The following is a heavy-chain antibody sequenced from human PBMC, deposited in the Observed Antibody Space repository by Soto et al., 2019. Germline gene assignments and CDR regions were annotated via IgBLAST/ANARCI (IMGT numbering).Heavy chain of an antibody. CDR2: IYYSGGT. V-gene: IGHV4-59*01. J-gene: IGHJ6*02. CDR3: ARDLTAAGTYYYYGMDV. CDR1: GGSISSYY. D-gene: IGHD6-13*01. Sequence: QVQLQESGPGLVKPSETLSLTCTVSGGSISSYYWSWIRQPPGKGLEWIGYIYYSGGTNYNPSLKSRVTISVDTSKNQFSLKLSSVTAADTAVYYCARDLTAAGTYYYYGMDVWGQGTTVTVSS.